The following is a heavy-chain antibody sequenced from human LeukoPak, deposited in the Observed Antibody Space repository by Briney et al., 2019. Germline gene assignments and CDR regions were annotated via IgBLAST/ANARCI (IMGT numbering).Heavy chain of an antibody. CDR2: IYNSGST. CDR1: GGSISSYY. D-gene: IGHD6-19*01. V-gene: IGHV4-59*01. Sequence: SETLSLTCTVSGGSISSYYWSWIRQPPGKGLEWIGYIYNSGSTNYNPSLESRVTISVDTSKNQFSLKLSSVTAADTAVYYCARGITVASPWGQGTLVAVSS. CDR3: ARGITVASP. J-gene: IGHJ5*02.